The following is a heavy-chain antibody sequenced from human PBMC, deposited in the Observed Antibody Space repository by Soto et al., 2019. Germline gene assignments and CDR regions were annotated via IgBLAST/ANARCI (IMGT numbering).Heavy chain of an antibody. J-gene: IGHJ4*02. CDR3: AGLDVAYSSGGY. D-gene: IGHD6-19*01. Sequence: QTQGKGLGGIGSIYYRGSTYYTPSLKGRVTIPVDPSKNQFSLKLSSVTAADTAVYYCAGLDVAYSSGGYWGQGTLVTVSS. V-gene: IGHV4-39*01. CDR2: IYYRGST.